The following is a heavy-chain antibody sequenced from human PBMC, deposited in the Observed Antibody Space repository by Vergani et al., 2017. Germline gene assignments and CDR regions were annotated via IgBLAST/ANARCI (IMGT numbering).Heavy chain of an antibody. V-gene: IGHV4-38-2*01. CDR3: ARRSGIVYDIFSGTQYFFDF. D-gene: IGHD3-9*01. Sequence: QVQLQESGPGLVKPSETLSLTCAVSGFSIDNGYYWDWIRQPPGKGLEWIGSIYRTGRTHFNPSLKSRVTISVDTSNNHFSLRLNSLTAADTVVYYCARRSGIVYDIFSGTQYFFDFWGQGTLVTVSS. CDR1: GFSIDNGYY. CDR2: IYRTGRT. J-gene: IGHJ4*02.